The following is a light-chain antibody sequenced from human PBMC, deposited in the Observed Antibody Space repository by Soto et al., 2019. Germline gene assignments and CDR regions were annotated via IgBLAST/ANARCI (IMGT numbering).Light chain of an antibody. CDR3: TSYTTDTTYV. CDR1: YSDIGSYDS. CDR2: GVN. Sequence: QSALTQPASVSGSPGQSITVSCTGTYSDIGSYDSVSWYQHHPGRAPKLLIYGVNRRPSGISYRFSASKSGNTASLNISGLQAEDEADYYCTSYTTDTTYVFGTGTKVTVL. J-gene: IGLJ1*01. V-gene: IGLV2-14*01.